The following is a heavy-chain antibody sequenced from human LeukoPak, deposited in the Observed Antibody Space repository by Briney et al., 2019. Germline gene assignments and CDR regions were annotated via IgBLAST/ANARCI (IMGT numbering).Heavy chain of an antibody. CDR1: GFTFRNFA. CDR2: ITNNADAT. CDR3: AKDFWSGNYQSGGLDV. J-gene: IGHJ6*02. D-gene: IGHD3-3*01. V-gene: IGHV3-23*01. Sequence: GGSLRLSCAASGFTFRNFAMSWVRQAPGKGLEWVSHITNNADATYYADSVKGRFTVSRDNSNNILYLQLDSLRAEDAAVYYCAKDFWSGNYQSGGLDVWAQGATVTVSS.